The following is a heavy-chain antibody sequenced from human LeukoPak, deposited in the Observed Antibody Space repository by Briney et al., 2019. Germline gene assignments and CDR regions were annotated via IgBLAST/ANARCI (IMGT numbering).Heavy chain of an antibody. V-gene: IGHV3-30*18. CDR2: ISYDGSNK. J-gene: IGHJ6*02. D-gene: IGHD5-18*01. CDR3: AKGYSYGYYYYYGMDV. CDR1: GFTFSSYG. Sequence: GGSLRLSWAASGFTFSSYGMHWVRQAPGKGLEWVAVISYDGSNKYYADSVKGRFTISRDNSKNTLYLQMNSLRAEDTAVYYCAKGYSYGYYYYYGMDVWGQGTTVTVSS.